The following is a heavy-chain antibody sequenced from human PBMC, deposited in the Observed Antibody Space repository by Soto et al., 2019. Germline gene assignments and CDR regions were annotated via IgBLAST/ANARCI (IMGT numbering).Heavy chain of an antibody. J-gene: IGHJ4*02. CDR1: GYTFTSYG. CDR3: VVAAQPYYFDY. V-gene: IGHV1-18*01. CDR2: ITTYNGNT. Sequence: QVQLVQSGAEVKKPGASVKVSCKAYGYTFTSYGFSWVRQAPGQGLEWMGWITTYNGNTNYAQKLQGRVTMTTDTSTSTAYMELRSLRSDDTAVYYCVVAAQPYYFDYWGQGTLVTVSS. D-gene: IGHD2-15*01.